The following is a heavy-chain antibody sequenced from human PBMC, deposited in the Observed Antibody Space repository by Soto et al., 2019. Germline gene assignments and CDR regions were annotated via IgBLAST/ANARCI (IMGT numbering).Heavy chain of an antibody. CDR3: ARLGTLLGKVTNNWFYP. CDR1: GGSIISGDNY. V-gene: IGHV4-30-4*01. CDR2: ISNSGNT. D-gene: IGHD1-26*01. J-gene: IGHJ5*02. Sequence: QLQLQESGPGLVKPSQTLSLTCTVSGGSIISGDNYWSWVRQPPGKGLECLGYISNSGNTYYNPSVKSRLTTSLDASKNHFSLHLSSVTAADTAVYFCARLGTLLGKVTNNWFYPWGQGALVTVSS.